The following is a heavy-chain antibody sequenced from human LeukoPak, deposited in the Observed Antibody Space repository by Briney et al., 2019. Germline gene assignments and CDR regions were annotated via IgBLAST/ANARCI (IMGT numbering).Heavy chain of an antibody. CDR3: SRNPQDTAMVGNDY. Sequence: PGGSLKLSCAASGFDFSGSAMHWVRQASGKGLEWVGRIRSKGNNYATAYAASVKGRFTIPRDDSKNTAYLQMNSLKNEDTAVYYCSRNPQDTAMVGNDYWGQGTLVTVSS. V-gene: IGHV3-73*01. CDR1: GFDFSGSA. D-gene: IGHD5-18*01. J-gene: IGHJ4*02. CDR2: IRSKGNNYAT.